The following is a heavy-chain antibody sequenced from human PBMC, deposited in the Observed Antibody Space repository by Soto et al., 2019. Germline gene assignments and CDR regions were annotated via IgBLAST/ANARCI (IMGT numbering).Heavy chain of an antibody. Sequence: PGGSLRLSCAASGFTFSSYSMNWVRQAPGKGLEWVSYISSSSSTIYYADSVKGRFTISRDNAKNSLYLQMNSLRDEDTAVYYCARDRHYDSSGYRFDYWGQGTLVTVSS. CDR3: ARDRHYDSSGYRFDY. D-gene: IGHD3-22*01. CDR1: GFTFSSYS. J-gene: IGHJ4*02. CDR2: ISSSSSTI. V-gene: IGHV3-48*02.